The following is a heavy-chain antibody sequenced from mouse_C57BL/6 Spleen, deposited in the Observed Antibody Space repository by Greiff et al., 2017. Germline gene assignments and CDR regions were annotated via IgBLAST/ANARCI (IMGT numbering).Heavy chain of an antibody. Sequence: QVQLKQSGAELVKPGASVKLSCKASGYTFTSYWMHWVKQRPGQGLEWIGMIHPNSGSTNYNEKFKSKATLTVDKSSSTAYMQLSSLTSEDSAVYYCARGGIPYPRYFDVWGTGTTVTVSS. CDR3: ARGGIPYPRYFDV. CDR2: IHPNSGST. CDR1: GYTFTSYW. V-gene: IGHV1-64*01. J-gene: IGHJ1*03.